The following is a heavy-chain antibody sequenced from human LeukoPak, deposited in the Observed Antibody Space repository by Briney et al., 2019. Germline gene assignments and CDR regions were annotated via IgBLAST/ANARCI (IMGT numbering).Heavy chain of an antibody. Sequence: PGGSLRLSCAASGFTLSSYEMNWVRQAPGKGLEWVSYISSSGSTIYYADSVKGRFTISRDNAKNSLYLQMNSLRAEDTAVYYCARGYCSGGSCLFDYWGQGTLVTVSS. D-gene: IGHD2-15*01. CDR2: ISSSGSTI. J-gene: IGHJ4*02. V-gene: IGHV3-48*03. CDR3: ARGYCSGGSCLFDY. CDR1: GFTLSSYE.